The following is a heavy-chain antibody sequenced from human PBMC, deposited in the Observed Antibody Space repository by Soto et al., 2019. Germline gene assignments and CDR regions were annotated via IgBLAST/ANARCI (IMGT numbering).Heavy chain of an antibody. Sequence: GGSLRLSCEASGFIFSSDAMAWVRQAPGKGLEWLSGISASGRITYYADSVKGRFTISRDNFQKMLYLEMNSLRAEDTAIYYCAKVFSGARFLEWFFDYWGQGSQVTVSS. J-gene: IGHJ4*02. D-gene: IGHD3-3*01. CDR3: AKVFSGARFLEWFFDY. V-gene: IGHV3-23*01. CDR2: ISASGRIT. CDR1: GFIFSSDA.